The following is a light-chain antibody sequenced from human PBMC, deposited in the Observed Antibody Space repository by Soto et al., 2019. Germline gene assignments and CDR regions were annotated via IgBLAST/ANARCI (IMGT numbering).Light chain of an antibody. CDR3: QKYYTMYT. Sequence: DIQMTQSPSSLSASVGDRVTITCRASQGISNYLAWYQQKPGKVPKLLIYAASTLQSGVPSRFSGSGSGTDFTLTISSLQPEDVATYYCQKYYTMYTFGRGTKLEIK. J-gene: IGKJ2*01. CDR1: QGISNY. CDR2: AAS. V-gene: IGKV1-27*01.